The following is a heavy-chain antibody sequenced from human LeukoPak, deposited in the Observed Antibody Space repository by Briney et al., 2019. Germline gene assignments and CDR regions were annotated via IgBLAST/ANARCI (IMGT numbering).Heavy chain of an antibody. J-gene: IGHJ2*01. CDR1: GFTFSSYD. CDR2: IGTAGDT. V-gene: IGHV3-13*04. Sequence: GGSLRLSCAASGFTFSSYDMHWVRQATGKGLEWVSAIGTAGDTYYPGSVKGRFTISRENAKNSLYLRMNSLRAGDTAVYYCARRPRDYYDSSGTRVRNWYFDLWGRGTLVTVSS. D-gene: IGHD3-22*01. CDR3: ARRPRDYYDSSGTRVRNWYFDL.